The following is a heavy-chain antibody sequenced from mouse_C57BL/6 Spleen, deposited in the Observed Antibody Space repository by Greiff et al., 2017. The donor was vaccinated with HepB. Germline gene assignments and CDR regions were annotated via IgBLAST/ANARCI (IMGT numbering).Heavy chain of an antibody. V-gene: IGHV5-4*01. CDR1: GFTFSSYA. CDR2: ISDGGSYT. CDR3: ARGGVDGYDAWFAY. D-gene: IGHD2-2*01. Sequence: EVQVVESGGGLVKPGGSLKLSCAASGFTFSSYAMSWVRQTPEKRLEWVATISDGGSYTYYPDNVKGRFTISRDNAKNNLYLQMSHLKSEDTAMYYCARGGVDGYDAWFAYWGQGTLVTVSA. J-gene: IGHJ3*01.